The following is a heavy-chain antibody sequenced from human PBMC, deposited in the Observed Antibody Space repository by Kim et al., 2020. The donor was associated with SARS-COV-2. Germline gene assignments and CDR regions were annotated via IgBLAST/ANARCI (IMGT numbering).Heavy chain of an antibody. V-gene: IGHV3-23*01. Sequence: SVKARFTISSDNAKNTLYLQMNGLRAEDTAVYYCAKSGGYCSSTSCYALYWGQGTLVTVSS. D-gene: IGHD2-2*01. J-gene: IGHJ4*02. CDR3: AKSGGYCSSTSCYALY.